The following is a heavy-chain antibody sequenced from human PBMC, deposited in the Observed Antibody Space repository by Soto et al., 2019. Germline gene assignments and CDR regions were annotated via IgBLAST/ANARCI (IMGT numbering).Heavy chain of an antibody. CDR2: TYYRSKWYN. J-gene: IGHJ6*02. CDR1: GDSVSSNSAA. D-gene: IGHD6-13*01. CDR3: ARDGAAANTLSYYGMDV. V-gene: IGHV6-1*01. Sequence: SQTLSLTGAISGDSVSSNSAAWIWIRQSPSRGLEWLGRTYYRSKWYNDYAVSVKGRITINPDTSKNQFSLQLNSVTPEDTAVYYCARDGAAANTLSYYGMDVWGQGTTVTVSS.